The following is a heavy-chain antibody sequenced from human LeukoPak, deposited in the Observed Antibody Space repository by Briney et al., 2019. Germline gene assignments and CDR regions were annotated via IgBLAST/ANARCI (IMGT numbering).Heavy chain of an antibody. Sequence: GASVKVSCKASGGTLSDYAIHWVRQAPGQGLEWMGGIFPISGPINYARKFQGTVTITADESTNTAYMELRSLRSEDTAVYYCAREKWVPPYYYFGMDVWGLGTTVTVSS. CDR3: AREKWVPPYYYFGMDV. CDR2: IFPISGPI. V-gene: IGHV1-69*13. J-gene: IGHJ6*02. D-gene: IGHD1-26*01. CDR1: GGTLSDYA.